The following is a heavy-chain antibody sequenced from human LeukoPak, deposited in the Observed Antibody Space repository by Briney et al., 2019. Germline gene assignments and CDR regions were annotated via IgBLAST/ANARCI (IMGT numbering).Heavy chain of an antibody. Sequence: SETLSLTCTVSGGSISSYHWSWIRQPAGKGLEWIGRIYTSGSTNYNPSLKSRVTMSVDTSKNQFSLKLSSVTAADTAVYYCARDLRVGAMSGFDYWGQGTLVTVSS. J-gene: IGHJ4*02. CDR2: IYTSGST. CDR1: GGSISSYH. CDR3: ARDLRVGAMSGFDY. V-gene: IGHV4-4*07. D-gene: IGHD1-26*01.